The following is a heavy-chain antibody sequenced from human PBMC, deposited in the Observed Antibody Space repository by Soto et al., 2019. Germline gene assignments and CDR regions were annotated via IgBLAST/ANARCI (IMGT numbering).Heavy chain of an antibody. D-gene: IGHD1-1*01. J-gene: IGHJ4*02. CDR2: ISAHNGNT. CDR1: GYTFTSYG. CDR3: ARVRYGDY. V-gene: IGHV1-18*01. Sequence: QVHLGQSGAEVKKPGASVKVSCKASGYTFTSYGITWVRQAPGQGLEWMGWISAHNGNTDYAQKLQGRVIVTRDTSTSTAYMELRSLRSDDTAVYYCARVRYGDYWGQGALVTVSS.